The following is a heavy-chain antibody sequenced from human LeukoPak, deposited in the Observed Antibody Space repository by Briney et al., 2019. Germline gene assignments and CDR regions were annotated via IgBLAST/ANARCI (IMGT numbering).Heavy chain of an antibody. CDR1: GGSISSYY. CDR2: IYYSGST. D-gene: IGHD3-16*02. Sequence: SETLSLTCAVSGGSISSYYWSWIRQPPGKGLEWIAYIYYSGSTHHNPSLKSRVTISVDTSKNQFSLKLSSVTAADTAVYYCARYVWGSYPTFEDYLGQGTLVTVSS. V-gene: IGHV4-59*01. J-gene: IGHJ4*02. CDR3: ARYVWGSYPTFEDY.